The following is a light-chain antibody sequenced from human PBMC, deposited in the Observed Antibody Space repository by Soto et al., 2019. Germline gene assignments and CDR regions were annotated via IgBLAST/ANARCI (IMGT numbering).Light chain of an antibody. V-gene: IGLV1-40*01. CDR3: QSYDSSLSGHVV. CDR1: SSNLGSGFD. CDR2: YND. Sequence: QSVLTQPPSVSGAPGQRVTISCTGSSSNLGSGFDVQWYQQLPGTAPKLLIYYNDNRPSGVPDRFSGSKSGTSASQAITGLQADDEADYYCQSYDSSLSGHVVFGGGTKLTVL. J-gene: IGLJ2*01.